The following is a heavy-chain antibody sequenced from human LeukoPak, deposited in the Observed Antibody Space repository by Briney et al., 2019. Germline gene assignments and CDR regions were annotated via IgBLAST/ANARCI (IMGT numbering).Heavy chain of an antibody. CDR2: INHSGST. CDR3: ARDHDGSGYFVGY. D-gene: IGHD3-22*01. CDR1: GGSFSGYY. J-gene: IGHJ4*02. V-gene: IGHV4-34*01. Sequence: PSETLSLTCAVYGGSFSGYYWSWIRQPPGKGLEWIGEINHSGSTNYNPSLKSRVTISVDTSKNQFSLKLSSVTAADTAVYYCARDHDGSGYFVGYWGQGTLVTVSS.